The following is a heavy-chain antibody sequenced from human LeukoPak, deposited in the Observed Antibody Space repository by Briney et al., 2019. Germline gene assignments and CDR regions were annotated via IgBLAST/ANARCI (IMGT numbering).Heavy chain of an antibody. D-gene: IGHD3-10*01. CDR1: GGSFSGYY. J-gene: IGHJ5*02. V-gene: IGHV4-34*01. CDR2: INHSGST. Sequence: SETLSLTCAVYGGSFSGYYWSWIRQPPGKGLEWIGEINHSGSTNYNPSLKSRVTISVDTSKNQFSLKLSSVTAADTAVYYCARGLISGSTAITNNWFDPWGQGTLVTVSS. CDR3: ARGLISGSTAITNNWFDP.